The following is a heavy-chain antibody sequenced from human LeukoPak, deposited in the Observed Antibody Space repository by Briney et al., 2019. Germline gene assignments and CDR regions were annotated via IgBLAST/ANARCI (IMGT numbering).Heavy chain of an antibody. V-gene: IGHV3-23*01. CDR3: AKAGVYDILTGYYPAYYFDY. CDR1: GFTFSSYA. J-gene: IGHJ4*02. Sequence: GGSLRLSCAASGFTFSSYAMSWVRQAPGKGLEWVSAISGSGGSTYYADSVKGRFTISRDNSENTLYLQMNSLRAEDTAVYYCAKAGVYDILTGYYPAYYFDYWGQGTLVTVSS. CDR2: ISGSGGST. D-gene: IGHD3-9*01.